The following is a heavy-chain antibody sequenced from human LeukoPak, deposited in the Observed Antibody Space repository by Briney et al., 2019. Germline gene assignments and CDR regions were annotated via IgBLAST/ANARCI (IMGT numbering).Heavy chain of an antibody. D-gene: IGHD1-26*01. CDR3: ATALAYSGSYYALNY. Sequence: ASVKVSCKVSGYTLTELSMHWVRQAPGKGLEWMGGFDPEDGETIYAQKFQGRVTMTEDTSTDTAYMELSSPRSEDTAVYYCATALAYSGSYYALNYWGQGTLVTVSS. V-gene: IGHV1-24*01. CDR1: GYTLTELS. J-gene: IGHJ4*02. CDR2: FDPEDGET.